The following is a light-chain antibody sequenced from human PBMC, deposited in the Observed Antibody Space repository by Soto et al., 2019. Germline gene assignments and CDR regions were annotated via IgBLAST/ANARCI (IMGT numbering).Light chain of an antibody. CDR2: GIS. CDR1: QSVTSNY. V-gene: IGKV3-20*01. Sequence: EVVMTQSPATLSVSPGEGATLSCRASQSVTSNYLAWYQQKPGKAPRLLIHGISNRATGVPDRFSGSGSGTEFTLTISSLQPDDFAVYYCQQYGSSTFGQGTRLEIK. J-gene: IGKJ5*01. CDR3: QQYGSST.